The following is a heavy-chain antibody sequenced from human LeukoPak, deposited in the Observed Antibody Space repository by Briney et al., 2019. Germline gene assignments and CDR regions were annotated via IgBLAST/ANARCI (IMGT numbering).Heavy chain of an antibody. V-gene: IGHV4-4*02. J-gene: IGHJ4*02. CDR1: GGSVINTNW. Sequence: SGTLSLTCGVSGGSVINTNWWTWVRQPPGKGLEWIGEVHLDGRTNYNPSLESRLTMSVDVSENQVSLKLTSVTAADTAVYYCAREGGFYRPLDYSGQGTLVTVSP. D-gene: IGHD3-3*01. CDR2: VHLDGRT. CDR3: AREGGFYRPLDY.